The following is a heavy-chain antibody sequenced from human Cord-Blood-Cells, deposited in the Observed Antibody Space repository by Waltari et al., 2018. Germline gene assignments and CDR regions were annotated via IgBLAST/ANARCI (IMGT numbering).Heavy chain of an antibody. CDR1: GDSVSSNSAA. CDR3: ARDHCSSTSCYNYWYFDL. CDR2: TYYRSKWYN. V-gene: IGHV6-1*01. J-gene: IGHJ2*01. D-gene: IGHD2-2*02. Sequence: QVKLQPPGPGLVKPSQTLSLTCAISGDSVSSNSAAWNWIRQSPSRCLEWLGRTYYRSKWYNDYAVSVKSRITINPDTSKNQFSLQLNSVTPEDTAVYYCARDHCSSTSCYNYWYFDLWGRGTLVTVSS.